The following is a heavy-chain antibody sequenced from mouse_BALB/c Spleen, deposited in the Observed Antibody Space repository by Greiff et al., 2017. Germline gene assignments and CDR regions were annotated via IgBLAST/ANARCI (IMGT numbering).Heavy chain of an antibody. J-gene: IGHJ2*01. D-gene: IGHD1-1*02. CDR2: ISDGGSYT. CDR3: ARQGYGERGYFDY. V-gene: IGHV5-4*02. Sequence: EVQLVESGGGLVKPGGSLKLSCAASGFTFSDYYMYWVRQTPEKRLEWVATISDGGSYTYYPDSVKGRFTISRDNAKNNLYLQMSSLKSEDTAMYYCARQGYGERGYFDYWGQGTTLAVSS. CDR1: GFTFSDYY.